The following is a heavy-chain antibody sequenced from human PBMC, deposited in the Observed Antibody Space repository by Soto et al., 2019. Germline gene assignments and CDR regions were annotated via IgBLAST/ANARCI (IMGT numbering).Heavy chain of an antibody. CDR2: INHSGST. D-gene: IGHD6-13*01. CDR1: GGSFSGYY. V-gene: IGHV4-34*01. J-gene: IGHJ3*02. Sequence: QVQLQQWGAGLLKPSETLSLTCAVYGGSFSGYYWSWIRQPPGKGLEWIGEINHSGSTNYNPSLKSRVTISVDTSKNQFSLKLSSVTAADTAVYYCSRVSSSSWYDRSGIAASGPRAFDIWGQGTMVTVSS. CDR3: SRVSSSSWYDRSGIAASGPRAFDI.